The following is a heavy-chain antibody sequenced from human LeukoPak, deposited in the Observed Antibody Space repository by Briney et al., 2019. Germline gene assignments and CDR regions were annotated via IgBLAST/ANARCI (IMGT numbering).Heavy chain of an antibody. CDR1: GYTFTGYY. V-gene: IGHV1-2*04. D-gene: IGHD2-2*01. J-gene: IGHJ4*02. CDR3: ARSDRLPAPFDY. Sequence: ASVKVSCKASGYTFTGYYMHWVRQAPGQGLEWMGWINPNSGGTNYAQKFQGWVTMTRDTPISTAYMELSRLRSDDTAVYYCARSDRLPAPFDYWGQETLVTVSS. CDR2: INPNSGGT.